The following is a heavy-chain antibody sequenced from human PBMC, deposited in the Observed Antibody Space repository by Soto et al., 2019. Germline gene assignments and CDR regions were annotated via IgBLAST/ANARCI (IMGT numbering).Heavy chain of an antibody. V-gene: IGHV3-9*01. D-gene: IGHD6-13*01. J-gene: IGHJ1*01. Sequence: EVQLVESGGGLVQPGRSLRLSCAASGFTFDDYAMHWVRQVPGKGQEWVSGINWNSGSIGYGDSVKGRFAISRDNAKNSLHLQMNSLSAEDTAFYYCVKDESINWYSGHFRHWGQGTLVTVSS. CDR2: INWNSGSI. CDR3: VKDESINWYSGHFRH. CDR1: GFTFDDYA.